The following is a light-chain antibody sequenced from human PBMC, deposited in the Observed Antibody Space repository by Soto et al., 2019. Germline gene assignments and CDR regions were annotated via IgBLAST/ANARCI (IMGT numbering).Light chain of an antibody. CDR3: QQSSSTPRT. V-gene: IGKV1-39*01. J-gene: IGKJ2*01. CDR1: QTISSY. CDR2: AAS. Sequence: DIQMTQSPSSLSASVGDRVTITCRASQTISSYLNWYQQKPGKAPKLLIFAASSLQSGVPSRFSGSGSGTDLTLTISSLQPEDFATYYCQQSSSTPRTFGQGTKLDIK.